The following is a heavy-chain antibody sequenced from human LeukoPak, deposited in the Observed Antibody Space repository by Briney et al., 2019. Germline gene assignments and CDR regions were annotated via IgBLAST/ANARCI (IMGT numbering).Heavy chain of an antibody. V-gene: IGHV4-39*07. CDR2: IYYSGST. D-gene: IGHD1-7*01. Sequence: SETLSLTCTVSGGSISSGSYYWGWVRQPPGKGLEWLGSIYYSGSTYYNPSLKSRVTISVDTSKNQFSLKLSSVTAADTAVYYCARDWITGTGDAFDIWGQGTMVTVSS. CDR1: GGSISSGSYY. CDR3: ARDWITGTGDAFDI. J-gene: IGHJ3*02.